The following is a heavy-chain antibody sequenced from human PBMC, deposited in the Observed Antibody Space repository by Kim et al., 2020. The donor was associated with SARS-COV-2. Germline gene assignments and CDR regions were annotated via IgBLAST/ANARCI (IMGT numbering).Heavy chain of an antibody. CDR3: TRHLPPDGSGSYYWAYYYYGMDV. D-gene: IGHD3-10*01. J-gene: IGHJ6*02. Sequence: GGSLRLSCAASGFTFSGSAMHWVRQASGKGLEWVGRIRSKANSYATAYAASVKGRFTISRDDSKNTAYLQMNSLKTEDTAVYYCTRHLPPDGSGSYYWAYYYYGMDVWGQGTTVTVSS. V-gene: IGHV3-73*01. CDR2: IRSKANSYAT. CDR1: GFTFSGSA.